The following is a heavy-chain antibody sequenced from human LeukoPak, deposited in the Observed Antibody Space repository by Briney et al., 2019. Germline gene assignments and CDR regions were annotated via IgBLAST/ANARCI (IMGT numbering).Heavy chain of an antibody. D-gene: IGHD6-25*01. CDR2: INPSGGST. V-gene: IGHV1-46*01. Sequence: ASVKVSCKASGYTFTSYYMHWVRQAPGQGLEWMGIINPSGGSTSYAQKFQGRVTMTRDTSTSTVYMELSSLRSEGTAVYYCARATHEVAAPYYYYYMDVWGKETTVTISS. CDR1: GYTFTSYY. J-gene: IGHJ6*03. CDR3: ARATHEVAAPYYYYYMDV.